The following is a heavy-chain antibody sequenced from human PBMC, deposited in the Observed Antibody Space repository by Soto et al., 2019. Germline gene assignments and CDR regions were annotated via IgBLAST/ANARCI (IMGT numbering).Heavy chain of an antibody. CDR1: GFTFSSYG. CDR3: ARDTSDTAMITPIDY. D-gene: IGHD5-18*01. V-gene: IGHV3-33*01. CDR2: IWYDGSNK. J-gene: IGHJ4*02. Sequence: QVQLVESGGGVVQPGRSLRLSCAASGFTFSSYGMHWVRQAPGKGLEWVAVIWYDGSNKYYVDCVKGRFTISRDNSKNTLYLQMNSLRAEDTAVYYCARDTSDTAMITPIDYWGQGTLVTVSS.